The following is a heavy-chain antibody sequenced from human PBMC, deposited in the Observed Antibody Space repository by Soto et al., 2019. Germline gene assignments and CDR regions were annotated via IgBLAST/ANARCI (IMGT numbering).Heavy chain of an antibody. CDR1: GFTFSSYA. J-gene: IGHJ4*02. CDR3: ARDHGAITRIVVIDY. CDR2: ISYDGSNK. Sequence: QVQLVESGGGVVQPGRSLRLSCAASGFTFSSYAMHWVRQAPGKGLEWVAVISYDGSNKYYADSVKGRFTISRDNSKNTLYLQMNSLRAEDTAVYYCARDHGAITRIVVIDYWGQGTLVTVSS. V-gene: IGHV3-30-3*01. D-gene: IGHD3-22*01.